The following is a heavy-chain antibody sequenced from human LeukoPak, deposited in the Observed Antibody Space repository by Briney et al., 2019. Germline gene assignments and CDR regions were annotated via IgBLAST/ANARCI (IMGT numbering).Heavy chain of an antibody. CDR3: ARLRITMIVVDY. CDR2: IYYSGST. V-gene: IGHV4-31*03. D-gene: IGHD3-22*01. J-gene: IGHJ4*02. Sequence: SETLSLTCTVSGGSISSGGYYWSWIRQHPGKGLEWIGYIYYSGSTYYNPSLKSRVTISVDTSENQFSLKLSSVTAADTAVHYCARLRITMIVVDYWGQGTLVTVSS. CDR1: GGSISSGGYY.